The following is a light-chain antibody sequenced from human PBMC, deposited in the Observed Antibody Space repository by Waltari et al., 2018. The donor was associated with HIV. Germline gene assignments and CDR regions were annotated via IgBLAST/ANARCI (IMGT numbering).Light chain of an antibody. CDR2: WAS. Sequence: DIVMTQSPDSLAVSLGERAPINCKSSETVLSRSNNKTYLAWYQQKPGQPPKLFISWASTRESGVPDRFSARGSATHFTLTISSLQAEDVAVYYCQQYYSVPRTFGQGTNVEVK. J-gene: IGKJ1*01. CDR3: QQYYSVPRT. CDR1: ETVLSRSNNKTY. V-gene: IGKV4-1*01.